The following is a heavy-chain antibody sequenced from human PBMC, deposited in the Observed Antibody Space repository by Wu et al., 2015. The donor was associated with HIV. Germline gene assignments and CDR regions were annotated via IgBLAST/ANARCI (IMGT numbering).Heavy chain of an antibody. D-gene: IGHD3-9*01. J-gene: IGHJ6*02. CDR3: ARDILTGYPLYYYYGMDV. V-gene: IGHV1-2*02. Sequence: QVQLVQSGAEVKKPGASVKVSCKASGYTFTGYYMHWVRQAPGQGLEWMGWINPNSGGTNYAQKFQGRVTMTRDTSISTAYMELSRLRSDDTAVYYCARDILTGYPLYYYYGMDVWGQGDHGSPSP. CDR2: INPNSGGT. CDR1: GYTFTGYY.